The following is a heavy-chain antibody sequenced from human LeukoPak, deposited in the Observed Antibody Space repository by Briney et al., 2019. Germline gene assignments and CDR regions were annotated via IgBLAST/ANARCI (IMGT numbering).Heavy chain of an antibody. CDR2: ISVSGSRT. CDR3: ATDSYDYT. CDR1: GFTFSNYA. D-gene: IGHD4-11*01. V-gene: IGHV3-23*01. J-gene: IGHJ5*02. Sequence: GGSLRLSCAASGFTFSNYATSWVRQAPAKGLEWVSRISVSGSRTYYADSVKGRFTISRDNSKNTLYLQMNSLRAEDTAVYYCATDSYDYTWGQGTLVTVSS.